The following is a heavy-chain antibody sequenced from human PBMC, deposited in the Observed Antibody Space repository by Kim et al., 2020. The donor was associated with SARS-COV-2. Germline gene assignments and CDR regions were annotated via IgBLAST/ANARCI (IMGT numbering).Heavy chain of an antibody. CDR2: INPNSGGT. Sequence: ASVKVSCKASGYTFTGYYMHWVRQAPGQGLEWMGRINPNSGGTNYAQKFQGRVTMTRDTSISTAYMELSRLRSDDTAVYYCARDKDYGDYVGLWFDPWGQGTLVTVSS. CDR1: GYTFTGYY. J-gene: IGHJ5*02. V-gene: IGHV1-2*06. CDR3: ARDKDYGDYVGLWFDP. D-gene: IGHD4-17*01.